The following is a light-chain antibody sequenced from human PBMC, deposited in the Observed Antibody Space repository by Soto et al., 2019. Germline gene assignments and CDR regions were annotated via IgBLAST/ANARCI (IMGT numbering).Light chain of an antibody. J-gene: IGLJ3*02. CDR3: APCDARLNAWV. CDR1: NSNIGSKF. CDR2: RDN. Sequence: QSVLTQPPSASGTPGQRVTISCSGSNSNIGSKFAYWYQQLTGTAPKLLIFRDNQRPSGVPDRVSGSKSGTSASLTISGVRSEEEADYHCAPCDARLNAWVLGGGTK. V-gene: IGLV1-47*01.